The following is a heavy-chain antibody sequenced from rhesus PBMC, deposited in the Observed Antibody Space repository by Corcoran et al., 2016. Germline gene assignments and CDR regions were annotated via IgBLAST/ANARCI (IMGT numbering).Heavy chain of an antibody. V-gene: IGHV4-122*02. CDR3: AREGTVADDY. J-gene: IGHJ4*01. CDR1: GGSISSGYYY. D-gene: IGHD4-29*01. CDR2: ITYSGST. Sequence: QVQLQESGPGLVKPSETLSLTCAVSGGSISSGYYYWSWIRQPPGKGLEWIGYITYSGSTSYNPSLKSRVTMSRDTSKNQFSLKLSSVTAADTAVYYCAREGTVADDYWGQGVLVTVSS.